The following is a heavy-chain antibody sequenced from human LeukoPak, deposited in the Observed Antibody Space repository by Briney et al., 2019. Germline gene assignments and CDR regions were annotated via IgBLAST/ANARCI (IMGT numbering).Heavy chain of an antibody. CDR1: GYTFTGYY. D-gene: IGHD4-17*01. CDR3: ARESYGDYSFRWGMDD. J-gene: IGHJ6*04. Sequence: ASVKVSCKASGYTFTGYYMHWVRQAPGQGLEWMGWINPNSGGTNYAQKFQGWVTMTRDTSISTAYMELSRLRSDDTAVYYCARESYGDYSFRWGMDDWGKGTTVTVSS. CDR2: INPNSGGT. V-gene: IGHV1-2*04.